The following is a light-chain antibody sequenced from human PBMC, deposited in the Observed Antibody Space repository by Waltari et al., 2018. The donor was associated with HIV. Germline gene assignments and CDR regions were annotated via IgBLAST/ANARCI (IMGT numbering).Light chain of an antibody. CDR2: WAS. CDR3: QQHYSPPYT. J-gene: IGKJ2*01. V-gene: IGKV4-1*01. CDR1: QSVLHSYSNKNS. Sequence: DIVMTQSPDSLAVSLGERATINCKSSQSVLHSYSNKNSLVWYQQKPGQPPKLLIYWASTRDPGVPDRFSGSGSGTDFTLTISSLQAEDVAVYYCQQHYSPPYTFGQGTKLEIK.